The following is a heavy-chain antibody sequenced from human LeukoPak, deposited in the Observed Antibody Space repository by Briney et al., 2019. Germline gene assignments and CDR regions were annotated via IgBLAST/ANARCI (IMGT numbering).Heavy chain of an antibody. CDR1: GYSFTSYW. CDR2: IYPGDSDT. Sequence: GESLNISCKGSGYSFTSYWIGWVRQMPGKGLEWMGIIYPGDSDTRYSPSFQGQVTISADKSISTAYLQWSSLKASDTAMYYCARHVYSSSWYVSNWFDPWGQGTLVTVSS. D-gene: IGHD6-13*01. CDR3: ARHVYSSSWYVSNWFDP. V-gene: IGHV5-51*01. J-gene: IGHJ5*02.